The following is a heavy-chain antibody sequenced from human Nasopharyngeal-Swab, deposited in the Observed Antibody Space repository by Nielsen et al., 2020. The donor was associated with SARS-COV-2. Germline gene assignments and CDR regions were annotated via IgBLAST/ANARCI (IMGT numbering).Heavy chain of an antibody. CDR2: ISAYNGNT. CDR1: GYTFTSDG. CDR3: ARASTTLDWLSTLDVWDV. D-gene: IGHD3-9*01. Sequence: ASVKVSCKASGYTFTSDGISKVRQAPGQGLEWMGWISAYNGNTNYAQKLQGRVTMTTDTSTSTAYMELRSLRSDDTAVYYCARASTTLDWLSTLDVWDVWGQGTTVTVSS. J-gene: IGHJ6*02. V-gene: IGHV1-18*01.